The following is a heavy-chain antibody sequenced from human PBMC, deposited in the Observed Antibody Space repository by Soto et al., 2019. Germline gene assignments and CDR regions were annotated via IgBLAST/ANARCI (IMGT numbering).Heavy chain of an antibody. CDR2: IYYSGIT. CDR1: GGSISSSSYY. D-gene: IGHD2-2*01. J-gene: IGHJ5*02. Sequence: SETLSLTCTVSGGSISSSSYYWGWIRQPPGKGLEWIGSIYYSGITYYNRSLKSRVTISVDTSKNQFSVKLSSVTAADTAVYYCARQYRLFDPWGQGTLVTVSS. CDR3: ARQYRLFDP. V-gene: IGHV4-39*01.